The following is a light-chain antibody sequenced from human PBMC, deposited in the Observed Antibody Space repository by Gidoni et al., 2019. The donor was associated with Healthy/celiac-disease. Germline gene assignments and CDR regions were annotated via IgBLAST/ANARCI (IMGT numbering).Light chain of an antibody. CDR1: ALPKQY. CDR3: QSADSSGTYVV. Sequence: SYELTQPPSVSVSPGQTARITCSEDALPKQYAYWYQQKPGQAPVLVIYKDSERPSGIPERFSGSSSGTTVTLTISGVHAKEEADYYCQSADSSGTYVVFGGGTKLTVL. V-gene: IGLV3-25*02. J-gene: IGLJ2*01. CDR2: KDS.